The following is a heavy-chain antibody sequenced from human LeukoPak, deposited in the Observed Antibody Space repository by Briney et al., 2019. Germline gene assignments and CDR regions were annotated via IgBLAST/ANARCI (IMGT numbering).Heavy chain of an antibody. J-gene: IGHJ5*02. CDR2: IIPIFGTA. V-gene: IGHV1-69*13. CDR3: ARDSSPHSSSWYDGTWFDP. Sequence: SVKVSCKASGGTFSSYAISWVRQAPGQGLEWMGGIIPIFGTANYAQKFQGRVTITADESTSTAYMELSSLRSEDTAVYYCARDSSPHSSSWYDGTWFDPWGQGTLVTVSS. CDR1: GGTFSSYA. D-gene: IGHD6-13*01.